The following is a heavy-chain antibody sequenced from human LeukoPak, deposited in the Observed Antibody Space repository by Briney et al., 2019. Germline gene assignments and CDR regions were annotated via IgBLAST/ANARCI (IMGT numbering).Heavy chain of an antibody. J-gene: IGHJ5*02. V-gene: IGHV4-34*01. CDR1: GGSFSGYY. Sequence: SETLSLTCAVYGGSFSGYYWSWIRQPPGKGLEWIGEINHSGSTNYNPSLKSRVTISVDTSKNQFSLKLSSVTAADTAVYYCARVGYSSSWYGINWFDPWGQGTLVTVSS. D-gene: IGHD6-13*01. CDR3: ARVGYSSSWYGINWFDP. CDR2: INHSGST.